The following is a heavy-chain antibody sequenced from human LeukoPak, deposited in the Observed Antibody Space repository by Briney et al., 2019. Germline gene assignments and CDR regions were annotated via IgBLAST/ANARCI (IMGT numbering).Heavy chain of an antibody. D-gene: IGHD6-25*01. CDR2: INTSGST. J-gene: IGHJ5*02. CDR1: GGSISSYY. Sequence: SETLSLTCTVSGGSISSYYWTWIQQSAGKGLEWIGRINTSGSTNYNPSLRSRVTMSVNTSKNQFSLNLTSVTAADTAVYSCAREGGDPRWLDPWGQGTLVTVSS. CDR3: AREGGDPRWLDP. V-gene: IGHV4-4*07.